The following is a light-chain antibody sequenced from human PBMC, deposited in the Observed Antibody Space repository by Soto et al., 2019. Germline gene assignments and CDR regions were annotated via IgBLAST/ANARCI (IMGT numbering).Light chain of an antibody. V-gene: IGKV1-5*01. CDR2: GAS. CDR3: EQYKRYPWT. Sequence: DIPMTQSPSTLSASVGDSVTLTCRASQNIDISLAWYQQKSGKAPKLLIYGASSLESGVPSRFSGSGSGTEFTLTINSLQPDDFATYYCEQYKRYPWTFGQGTKVEIK. CDR1: QNIDIS. J-gene: IGKJ1*01.